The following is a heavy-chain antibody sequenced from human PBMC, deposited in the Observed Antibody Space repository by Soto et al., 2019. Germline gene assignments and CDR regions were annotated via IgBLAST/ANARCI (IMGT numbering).Heavy chain of an antibody. D-gene: IGHD2-8*01. Sequence: PGGSLRLFSPASGFTFSHYSINWVRQAPGKGLEWLSYISNNSSDKYYADSVNGLFTISRDNAKNSLYLQINSLRDEDTAVYYCARDRDAYCSNGVCSGPYFDYWGQGTLVTVSS. CDR2: ISNNSSDK. CDR3: ARDRDAYCSNGVCSGPYFDY. CDR1: GFTFSHYS. V-gene: IGHV3-48*02. J-gene: IGHJ4*02.